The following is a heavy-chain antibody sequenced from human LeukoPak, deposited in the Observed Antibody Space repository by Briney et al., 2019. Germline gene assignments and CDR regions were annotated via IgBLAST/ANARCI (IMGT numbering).Heavy chain of an antibody. CDR1: GFTFSSYS. V-gene: IGHV3-48*01. D-gene: IGHD3-3*01. J-gene: IGHJ4*02. CDR3: AREGARDFWSGYYSHTIDY. Sequence: GSLRLSCAASGFTFSSYSMNWVRQAPGKGLEWVSYISSSSSTIYYADSVKGRFTISRDNAKNSLYLQMDSLRAEDTAVYYCAREGARDFWSGYYSHTIDYWGQGTLVTVSS. CDR2: ISSSSSTI.